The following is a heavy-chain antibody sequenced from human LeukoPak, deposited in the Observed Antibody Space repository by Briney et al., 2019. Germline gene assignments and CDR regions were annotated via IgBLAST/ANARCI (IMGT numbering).Heavy chain of an antibody. D-gene: IGHD2-2*01. CDR2: ISWNSGGF. CDR3: AKGGKGSTEYCSSTSCPIDH. Sequence: GGSLTLSCAASGFTFNDYAMHWVRQAPGKGLERVSSISWNSGGFVYADSVEGRFSISRDNAKKSLYLQMTSRRAEDTALYYCAKGGKGSTEYCSSTSCPIDHWGQGTLVTVSS. J-gene: IGHJ4*02. V-gene: IGHV3-9*01. CDR1: GFTFNDYA.